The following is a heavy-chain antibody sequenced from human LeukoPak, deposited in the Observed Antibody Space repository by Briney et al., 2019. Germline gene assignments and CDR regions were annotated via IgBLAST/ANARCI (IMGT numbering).Heavy chain of an antibody. J-gene: IGHJ4*02. CDR2: INTNTGNP. CDR1: GYTFTSYA. D-gene: IGHD3-10*01. V-gene: IGHV7-4-1*02. Sequence: EASVKVSCKASGYTFTSYAMNWVRQAPGQGLEWMGWINTNTGNPTYAQGFTGRFVFSLDTSVSTAYLQISSLKAEDTAVYYCARGNYITMVRGVIPDYWGQGTLVTVSS. CDR3: ARGNYITMVRGVIPDY.